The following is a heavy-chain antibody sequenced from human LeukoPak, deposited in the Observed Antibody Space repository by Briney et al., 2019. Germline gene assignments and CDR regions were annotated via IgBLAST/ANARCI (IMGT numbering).Heavy chain of an antibody. D-gene: IGHD2-2*01. CDR3: ARTRRAAGGGHQLLFYFDY. V-gene: IGHV4-39*01. Sequence: SETLSLTCTVSGGSISSSSYYWGWIRQPPGKGLEWIGSIYYSGSTYYSPSLKSRVTISVDTSKNQFSLKLSSVTAADTAVYYCARTRRAAGGGHQLLFYFDYWGQGTLVTVSS. J-gene: IGHJ4*02. CDR1: GGSISSSSYY. CDR2: IYYSGST.